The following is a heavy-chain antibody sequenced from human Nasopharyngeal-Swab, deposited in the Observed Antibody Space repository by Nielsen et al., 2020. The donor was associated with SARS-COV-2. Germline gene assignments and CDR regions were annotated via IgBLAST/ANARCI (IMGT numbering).Heavy chain of an antibody. CDR3: ARFTRERPRAGFDY. Sequence: WVRQAPGQGLEGMGRSSTNTGNPTYAQGFTGRFVFSLDTTVSTAYLQISSLKAEDTAVYFCARFTRERPRAGFDYWGQGTLVTVSS. CDR2: SSTNTGNP. J-gene: IGHJ4*02. V-gene: IGHV7-4-1*02. D-gene: IGHD6-19*01.